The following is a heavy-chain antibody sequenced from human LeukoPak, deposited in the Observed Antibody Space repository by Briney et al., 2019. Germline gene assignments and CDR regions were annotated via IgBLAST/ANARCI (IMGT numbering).Heavy chain of an antibody. V-gene: IGHV1-2*02. CDR3: ARVRVFAGTAMAFDY. CDR1: GYTFTGYY. CDR2: INPNSGGT. J-gene: IGHJ4*02. D-gene: IGHD5-18*01. Sequence: ASVKVSCKASGYTFTGYYMHWVRQAPGQGLEWMGWINPNSGGTNYAQKFQGRVTMTRDTSISTAYMELSRLRSDDTTVYYCARVRVFAGTAMAFDYWGQGTLVTVSS.